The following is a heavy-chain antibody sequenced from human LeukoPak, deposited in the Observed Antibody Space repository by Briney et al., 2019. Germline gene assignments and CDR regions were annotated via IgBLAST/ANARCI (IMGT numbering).Heavy chain of an antibody. V-gene: IGHV4-4*07. D-gene: IGHD5-12*01. CDR1: GGSISSYY. J-gene: IGHJ5*02. Sequence: SETLFLTCTVSGGSISSYYWSWIRQPAGKGLEWIGRIYTSGSTNYNPSLKSRVTMSVDTSKNQFSLKLSSVTAADTAVYYCARGIPGGYSGYPNWFDPWGQGTLVTVSS. CDR3: ARGIPGGYSGYPNWFDP. CDR2: IYTSGST.